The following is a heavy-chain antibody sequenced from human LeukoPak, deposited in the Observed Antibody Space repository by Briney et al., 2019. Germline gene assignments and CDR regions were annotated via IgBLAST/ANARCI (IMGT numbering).Heavy chain of an antibody. CDR2: FYPGDSDT. V-gene: IGHV5-51*01. D-gene: IGHD6-19*01. CDR3: ARIRLMMSGWYPNWFDP. CDR1: GTTFTSYW. Sequence: GGPLKISCRGSGTTFTSYWTGWGPQFPGKGLEWRGIFYPGDSDTRYSPSFQGQVTISADKSISTAYLQWSSLKASDTAMYYCARIRLMMSGWYPNWFDPWGQGTLVTVSS. J-gene: IGHJ5*02.